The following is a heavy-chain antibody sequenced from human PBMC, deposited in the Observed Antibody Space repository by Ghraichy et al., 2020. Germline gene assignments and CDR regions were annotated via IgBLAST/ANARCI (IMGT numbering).Heavy chain of an antibody. V-gene: IGHV1-24*01. J-gene: IGHJ5*02. CDR3: ATGQGYYGPGSYWFDL. D-gene: IGHD3-10*01. CDR1: GNTLTELS. CDR2: LDPEDGER. Sequence: ASVKVSCRVSGNTLTELSIHWVRQAPGKGHEWMGGLDPEDGERMYSPKLQGRVTMTEDTATDTAYMELSSLRSEDTAVYFCATGQGYYGPGSYWFDLWGQGTLVTVSS.